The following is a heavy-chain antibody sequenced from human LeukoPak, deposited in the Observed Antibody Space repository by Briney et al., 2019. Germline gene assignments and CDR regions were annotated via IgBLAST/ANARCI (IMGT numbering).Heavy chain of an antibody. J-gene: IGHJ4*02. CDR3: ALYSSTWY. D-gene: IGHD6-13*01. V-gene: IGHV1-46*01. Sequence: ASVKVSCKASGYTFTTYYIHWVRQAPGQGLEWMGIINPTGGSTTYAQKFQGRVTMTRDTSTSTVFMEVNTLRSEDTAVYYCALYSSTWYWGQGTLVTVSS. CDR2: INPTGGST. CDR1: GYTFTTYY.